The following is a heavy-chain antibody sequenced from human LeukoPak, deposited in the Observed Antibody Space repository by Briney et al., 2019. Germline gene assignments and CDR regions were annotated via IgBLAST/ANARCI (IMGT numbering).Heavy chain of an antibody. CDR3: ARGEDTAMVKYYFDY. D-gene: IGHD5-18*01. CDR2: ISSSSSTI. V-gene: IGHV3-48*02. J-gene: IGHJ4*02. CDR1: GFTFSSYS. Sequence: GGSLRLSCAASGFTFSSYSMNWVHQAPGKGLEWVSYISSSSSTIYYADSVKGRFTISRDNAKNSLYLQMNSLRDEDTAVYYCARGEDTAMVKYYFDYWGQGTLVTVSS.